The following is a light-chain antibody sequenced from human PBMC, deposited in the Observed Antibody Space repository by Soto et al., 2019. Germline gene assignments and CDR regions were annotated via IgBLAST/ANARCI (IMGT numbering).Light chain of an antibody. CDR2: GAS. V-gene: IGKV3-15*01. CDR3: QQYNNWPKVT. Sequence: EIVMTQSPATLSVSPGDRATLSCRASQSLSSNLAWYQQKPGQTPRLLIYGASTRATGIPARLSGSGSGTEFTLTISSLQSEDFAVYYCQQYNNWPKVTFGQGTRLEIK. CDR1: QSLSSN. J-gene: IGKJ5*01.